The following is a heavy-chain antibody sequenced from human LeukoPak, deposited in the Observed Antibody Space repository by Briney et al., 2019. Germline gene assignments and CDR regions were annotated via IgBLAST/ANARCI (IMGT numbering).Heavy chain of an antibody. D-gene: IGHD2-15*01. CDR3: ARMKEVIAATRDGFDV. CDR1: GVTFSSYC. Sequence: GGSLSLSCAASGVTFSSYCMNWVRQAPGKGLEWVSSISSSSSYIYYAYSVKGRFTISRDNAKNLLYLQMNSLRAEDTAVYYCARMKEVIAATRDGFDVWSQGRMVTVSS. J-gene: IGHJ3*01. V-gene: IGHV3-21*01. CDR2: ISSSSSYI.